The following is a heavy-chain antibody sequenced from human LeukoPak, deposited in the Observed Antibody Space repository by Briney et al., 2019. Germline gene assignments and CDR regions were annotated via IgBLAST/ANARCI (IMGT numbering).Heavy chain of an antibody. J-gene: IGHJ5*02. CDR2: IYYSGST. CDR1: GGSISSGDCY. D-gene: IGHD2-2*01. V-gene: IGHV4-30-4*08. Sequence: PSETLSLTCTVSGGSISSGDCYWSWIRQSPGKGLEWIGYIYYSGSTYYNPSLKSRVTISVDTSKNQFSLKLSSVTAADTAVYYCARETLLYCSSTSCYWFDPWGQGTLVTVSS. CDR3: ARETLLYCSSTSCYWFDP.